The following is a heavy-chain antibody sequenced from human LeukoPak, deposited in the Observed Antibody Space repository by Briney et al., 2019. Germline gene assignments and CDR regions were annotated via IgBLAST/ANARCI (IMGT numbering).Heavy chain of an antibody. D-gene: IGHD3-16*01. V-gene: IGHV3-21*04. CDR3: ARAPYGDNGYTAEVADY. Sequence: GGSLRLSCAASGFTFSSYSINWVRQAPGKGLEWVSSISSSSSYIYYADSVKGRFTISRDNAKNSLYLQMNSLRAEDTAVYYCARAPYGDNGYTAEVADYWGQGTLVTVSS. J-gene: IGHJ4*02. CDR2: ISSSSSYI. CDR1: GFTFSSYS.